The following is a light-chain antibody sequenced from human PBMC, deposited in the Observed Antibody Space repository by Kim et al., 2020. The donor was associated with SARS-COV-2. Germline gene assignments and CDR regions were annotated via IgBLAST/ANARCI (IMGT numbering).Light chain of an antibody. J-gene: IGLJ3*02. CDR2: QDS. CDR1: KLGNKY. Sequence: SYELTQPPSVSVSPGQTASITCSGDKLGNKYTCWYQQKPGQSPVLVIYQDSKRPSGIPERFSGSNSGNTATLTISGTQAMGEADYYCQAWDRTTVVFGGGTQLTVL. V-gene: IGLV3-1*01. CDR3: QAWDRTTVV.